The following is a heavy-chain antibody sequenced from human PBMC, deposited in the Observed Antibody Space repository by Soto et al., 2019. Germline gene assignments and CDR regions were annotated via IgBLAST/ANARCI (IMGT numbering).Heavy chain of an antibody. Sequence: EVQLVESGGGLVQPGGSLRLSCAASGFTFSSYWMHWVRQAPGKGLVWVARINSDGSSTSYADSVKGRFTISRDNAKNTPQLQMNSRRAEDTAVYYCARDVLAVYGDYGDYWGQGTLVTVSS. D-gene: IGHD4-17*01. J-gene: IGHJ4*02. CDR3: ARDVLAVYGDYGDY. CDR1: GFTFSSYW. V-gene: IGHV3-74*01. CDR2: INSDGSST.